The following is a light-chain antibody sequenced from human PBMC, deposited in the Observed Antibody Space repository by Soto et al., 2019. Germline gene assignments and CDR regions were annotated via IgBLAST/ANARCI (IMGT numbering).Light chain of an antibody. V-gene: IGLV2-8*01. Sequence: QSALTQPPSASGSPGQSVTISCTGTSSDVGGYNYVSWYQQYPGKVPKLMVYEVNKRPSGVPDRFSGSKSGNTASLTVSGVQAEDEADYYCTSNAGGNNVFGTGTKVTVL. CDR1: SSDVGGYNY. J-gene: IGLJ1*01. CDR3: TSNAGGNNV. CDR2: EVN.